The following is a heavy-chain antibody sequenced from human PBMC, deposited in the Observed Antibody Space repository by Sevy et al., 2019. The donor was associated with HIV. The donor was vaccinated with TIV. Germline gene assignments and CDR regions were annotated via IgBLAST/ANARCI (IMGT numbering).Heavy chain of an antibody. CDR1: GFTFSRFA. Sequence: GGSLRLSCAASGFTFSRFAMSWVRQAPGKGLEWVSIISDSGDITYYEQSVKGRFTISRDNSKNTLSLQMNSLRAEDSAIYFCAKTDRISALGQLDYWGQGTLVTVSS. J-gene: IGHJ4*02. V-gene: IGHV3-23*01. D-gene: IGHD6-13*01. CDR2: ISDSGDIT. CDR3: AKTDRISALGQLDY.